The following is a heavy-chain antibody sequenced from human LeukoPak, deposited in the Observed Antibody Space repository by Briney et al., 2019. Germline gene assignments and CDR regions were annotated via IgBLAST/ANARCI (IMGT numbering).Heavy chain of an antibody. D-gene: IGHD3-10*01. V-gene: IGHV4-34*01. Sequence: SETLSLTCDVNDESFSTYYWSWIRQSPGKGLEWIAEISHRGTSTYNPSLQSRVTISVDTSKNQFSLKLSSVTAADTAVYYCARLRGYYYGSGSYYLDYWGQGTLVTVSS. J-gene: IGHJ4*02. CDR3: ARLRGYYYGSGSYYLDY. CDR2: ISHRGTS. CDR1: DESFSTYY.